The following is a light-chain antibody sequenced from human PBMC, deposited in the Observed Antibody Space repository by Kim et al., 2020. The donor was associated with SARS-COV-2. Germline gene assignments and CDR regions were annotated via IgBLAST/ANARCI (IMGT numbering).Light chain of an antibody. CDR3: QQYSSHWT. J-gene: IGKJ1*01. V-gene: IGKV1-5*03. Sequence: SASVGDRVTITCRASQSISTWFAWYQQIAGKAPKLLIYKASSLESEVPSRFSGSGSGTEFTLTISSLQPDDFATYYCQQYSSHWTFGQGTKVDIK. CDR2: KAS. CDR1: QSISTW.